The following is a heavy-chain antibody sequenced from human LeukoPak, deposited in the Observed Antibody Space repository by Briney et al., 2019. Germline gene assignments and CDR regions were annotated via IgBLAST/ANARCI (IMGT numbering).Heavy chain of an antibody. Sequence: GESLQISFQGSGYGFTSYWIGWVRRMPGKGGGGMGIIYPGDSDTRYSPSFQGQVTISADKSISTAYLQWSSLKASDTAMYYCARVAAAETDYWGQGTLVTVSS. V-gene: IGHV5-51*01. CDR3: ARVAAAETDY. CDR2: IYPGDSDT. D-gene: IGHD6-13*01. CDR1: GYGFTSYW. J-gene: IGHJ4*02.